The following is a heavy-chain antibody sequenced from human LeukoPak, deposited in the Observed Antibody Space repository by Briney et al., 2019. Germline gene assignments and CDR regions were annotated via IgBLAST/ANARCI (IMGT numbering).Heavy chain of an antibody. D-gene: IGHD2-2*01. J-gene: IGHJ6*03. Sequence: SETLSLTCTVSGGSISSYYWSWIRQPPGRGLEWLGFIHHSGTTNYNPSLKSRVTISVDRSKKQFSLKVTSVTAADRAVYYCARIYCSSATCFPFSPYYQYHCMDVGGKGTTVSVSS. CDR1: GGSISSYY. CDR3: ARIYCSSATCFPFSPYYQYHCMDV. CDR2: IHHSGTT. V-gene: IGHV4-59*01.